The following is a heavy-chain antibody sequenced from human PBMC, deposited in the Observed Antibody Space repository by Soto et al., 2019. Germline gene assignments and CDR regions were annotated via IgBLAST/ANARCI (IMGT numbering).Heavy chain of an antibody. V-gene: IGHV3-23*04. Sequence: VQLVESGGGVVQPGRSLRLSCAASGFTFSSYAMHWVRQAPGKGLEWVSAISGSGGSTYYADSVKGRFTISRDNSKNTLYLQMNSLRAEDTAVYYCAKDLVYDFWSGYLDYWGQGTLVTVSS. D-gene: IGHD3-3*01. CDR2: ISGSGGST. J-gene: IGHJ4*02. CDR1: GFTFSSYA. CDR3: AKDLVYDFWSGYLDY.